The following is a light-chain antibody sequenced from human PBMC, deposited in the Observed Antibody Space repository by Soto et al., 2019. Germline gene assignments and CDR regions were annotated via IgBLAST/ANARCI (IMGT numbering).Light chain of an antibody. Sequence: DIQMTQSPSSLSASVGDRVTITCRASQGISNYLAWYQQKPGKVPELLIYAASTLQSGVPSRFSGSGSGTAVSLTTSGLQTVDVETYYCHKCKHAPTFGGGTKVEIK. J-gene: IGKJ4*01. V-gene: IGKV1-27*01. CDR3: HKCKHAPT. CDR2: AAS. CDR1: QGISNY.